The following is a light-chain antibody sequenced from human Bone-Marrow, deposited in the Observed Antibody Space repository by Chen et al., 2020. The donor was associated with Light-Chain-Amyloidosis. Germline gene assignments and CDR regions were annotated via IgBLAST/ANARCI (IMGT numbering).Light chain of an antibody. CDR2: EDD. J-gene: IGLJ3*02. CDR3: QSYQGSSQGV. V-gene: IGLV6-57*01. CDR1: SGSIANNY. Sequence: NFMLTQPHSVSESPGKTVIISCNRSSGSIANNYVQWYQQRPGSSPTTLIYEDDQIPSGVPDRFSGSIDRSSNSASLTISGLKTEDEADYYCQSYQGSSQGVFGGGTKLTVL.